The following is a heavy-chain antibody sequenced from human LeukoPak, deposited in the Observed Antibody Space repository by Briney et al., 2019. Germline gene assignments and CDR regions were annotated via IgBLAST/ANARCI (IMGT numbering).Heavy chain of an antibody. Sequence: PSETLSLTCTVSGGSISSGDYYWSWIRQPPGKGLEWIGYIYYSGSTNYNPSLKSRVTISVDTSKNQFSLKLSSVTAADTAVYYCARGGVAVAVDYWGQGTLVTVSS. CDR3: ARGGVAVAVDY. CDR2: IYYSGST. V-gene: IGHV4-61*08. J-gene: IGHJ4*02. CDR1: GGSISSGDYY. D-gene: IGHD6-19*01.